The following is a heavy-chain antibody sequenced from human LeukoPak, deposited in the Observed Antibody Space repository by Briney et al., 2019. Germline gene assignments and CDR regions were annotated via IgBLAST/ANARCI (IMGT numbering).Heavy chain of an antibody. CDR3: ARGRITIFGVLTPHFDY. V-gene: IGHV4-59*08. J-gene: IGHJ4*02. Sequence: SETLSLICTVSGGSISSYYWSWIRQPPGKGLEWIGYIYYSGITNYNPSLKSRVTISVDTSKNHFSLKLSSVTAADTAVYYCARGRITIFGVLTPHFDYWGQGTLVTVSS. CDR2: IYYSGIT. CDR1: GGSISSYY. D-gene: IGHD3-3*01.